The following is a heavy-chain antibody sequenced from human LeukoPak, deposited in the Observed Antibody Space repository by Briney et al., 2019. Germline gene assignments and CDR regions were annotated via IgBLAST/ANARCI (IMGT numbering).Heavy chain of an antibody. D-gene: IGHD6-19*01. Sequence: RSQTLSLTCAISGDSVSSNSAAWNWIRQSPSRGLEWLGRTYHRSKWYNDYAVSVKSRITINPDTSKNQFSLQLNSVTPEDTAVYCCARDSSGWNSERFDYWGQGTLVTVSS. J-gene: IGHJ4*02. V-gene: IGHV6-1*01. CDR3: ARDSSGWNSERFDY. CDR1: GDSVSSNSAA. CDR2: TYHRSKWYN.